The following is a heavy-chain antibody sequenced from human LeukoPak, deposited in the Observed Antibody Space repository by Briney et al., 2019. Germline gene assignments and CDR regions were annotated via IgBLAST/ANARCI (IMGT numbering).Heavy chain of an antibody. D-gene: IGHD4-17*01. Sequence: ASVKVSCEASGYTFTTYGVSWVRQAPGQGLEWMGWISGYDGNTNYAQKLRGRVTMTTDTSTSTAYMDLRSLRSDDTALYYCARTVTTSSYYFDYWGQGTLVTVSS. CDR1: GYTFTTYG. CDR3: ARTVTTSSYYFDY. CDR2: ISGYDGNT. J-gene: IGHJ4*02. V-gene: IGHV1-18*01.